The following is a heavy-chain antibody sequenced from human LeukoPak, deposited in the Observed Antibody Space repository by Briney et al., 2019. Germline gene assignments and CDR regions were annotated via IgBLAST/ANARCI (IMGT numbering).Heavy chain of an antibody. D-gene: IGHD2-8*01. CDR2: INPNSGGT. CDR3: ARGVVRGVWVTSSYFDY. V-gene: IGHV1-2*02. CDR1: GYTFTGYY. J-gene: IGHJ4*02. Sequence: GASVKVSCKASGYTFTGYYMHWVRQAPGQGLEWMGWINPNSGGTNYAQKFQGRVTMARNTSISTAYMELSSLRSEDTAVYYCARGVVRGVWVTSSYFDYWGQGTLVTVSS.